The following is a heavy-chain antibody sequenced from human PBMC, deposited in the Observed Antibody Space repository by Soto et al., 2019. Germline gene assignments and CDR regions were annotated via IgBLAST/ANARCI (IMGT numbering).Heavy chain of an antibody. CDR2: IYSADSDT. D-gene: IGHD5-18*01. CDR3: ATPFEYSYAFDI. Sequence: PGESLKISCKASGYSLTSYWLGWVRQMPEKGLEWMGIIYSADSDTRYSPSFQGQVTIPGDRSSSTVYLQWSSLKASDTAMYFCATPFEYSYAFDIWGQGTMVTVSS. J-gene: IGHJ3*02. V-gene: IGHV5-51*01. CDR1: GYSLTSYW.